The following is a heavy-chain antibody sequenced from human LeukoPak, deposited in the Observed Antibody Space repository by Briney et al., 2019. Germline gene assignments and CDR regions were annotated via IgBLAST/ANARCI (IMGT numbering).Heavy chain of an antibody. Sequence: ASVKVSCKASGYTFTSYYMHWVRQAPGQGLEWMGIINPSGGSTSYAQKFQGRVTMTRDTSTSTVYMELSSLRSEDTAVYYCASAFYLVGATGWSMDYWGQGTLVTVSS. J-gene: IGHJ4*02. CDR2: INPSGGST. CDR1: GYTFTSYY. V-gene: IGHV1-46*01. D-gene: IGHD1-26*01. CDR3: ASAFYLVGATGWSMDY.